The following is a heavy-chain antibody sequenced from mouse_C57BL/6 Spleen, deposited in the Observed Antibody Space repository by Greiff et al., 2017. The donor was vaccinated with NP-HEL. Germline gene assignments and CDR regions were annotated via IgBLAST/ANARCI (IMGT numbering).Heavy chain of an antibody. CDR1: GYTFTDYY. J-gene: IGHJ4*01. V-gene: IGHV1-26*01. CDR3: ARSEGLRFDYAMDY. Sequence: EVQLQQSGPELVKPGASVKISCKASGYTFTDYYMNWVKQSHGKSLEWIGDINPNNGGTSYNQKFKGKATLTVDKSSSTAYMELRSLTSEDSAVYYCARSEGLRFDYAMDYWGQGTSVTVSS. CDR2: INPNNGGT. D-gene: IGHD1-1*01.